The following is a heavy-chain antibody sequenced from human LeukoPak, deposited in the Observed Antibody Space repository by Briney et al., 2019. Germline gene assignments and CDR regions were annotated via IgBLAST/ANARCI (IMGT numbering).Heavy chain of an antibody. V-gene: IGHV1-69*05. CDR3: ARARGSGSYYGHDYYYYYYMDV. Sequence: SVKVSCKASGGTFSSYAISWVRQAPGQGLEWMGGIIPIFGTANYAQKFQGRVTITMDESTSTAYMELRSLRSEDTAVYYCARARGSGSYYGHDYYYYYYMDVWGQGTTVTVSS. CDR1: GGTFSSYA. D-gene: IGHD3-10*01. CDR2: IIPIFGTA. J-gene: IGHJ6*03.